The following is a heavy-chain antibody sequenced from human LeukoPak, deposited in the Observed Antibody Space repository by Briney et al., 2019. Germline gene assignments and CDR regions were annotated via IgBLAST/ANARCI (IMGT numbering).Heavy chain of an antibody. V-gene: IGHV1-18*01. Sequence: ASVKVSCKASGYTFTSYGISWVRQAPGQGLEWMGWISAYNGNTNYAQKLQGRVTMTTDTSTSTAYMELRSLRSDDTAVYYCARDSLQLWSDDAFDIWAKGQWSPSLQ. CDR2: ISAYNGNT. CDR3: ARDSLQLWSDDAFDI. J-gene: IGHJ3*02. CDR1: GYTFTSYG. D-gene: IGHD5-18*01.